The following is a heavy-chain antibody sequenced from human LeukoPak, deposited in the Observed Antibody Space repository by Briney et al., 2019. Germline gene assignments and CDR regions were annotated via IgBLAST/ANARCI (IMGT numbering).Heavy chain of an antibody. D-gene: IGHD3-22*01. Sequence: ASVKVSCKASGYTFIGYYMHWVRQAPGQGLERMGWINPNSGGTNYAQKFQGRVTMTRDTSISTAYIELSRLRSDDTGVYYCAINRSPYYVDSSGYLPWNYWGQGTLVTVSS. J-gene: IGHJ4*02. CDR1: GYTFIGYY. CDR3: AINRSPYYVDSSGYLPWNY. CDR2: INPNSGGT. V-gene: IGHV1-2*02.